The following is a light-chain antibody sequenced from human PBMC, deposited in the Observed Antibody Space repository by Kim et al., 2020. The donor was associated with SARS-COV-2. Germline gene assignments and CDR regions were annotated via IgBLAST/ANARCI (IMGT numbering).Light chain of an antibody. Sequence: SPGQTARITCSGDALPKKYAHWYQQKSGQAPVLVIYEDSKRPSGIPERFSGSSSGTMATLTISGAQVEDEADYYCYSTDSSGNHWVFGGGTQLTVL. V-gene: IGLV3-10*01. CDR2: EDS. CDR3: YSTDSSGNHWV. CDR1: ALPKKY. J-gene: IGLJ3*02.